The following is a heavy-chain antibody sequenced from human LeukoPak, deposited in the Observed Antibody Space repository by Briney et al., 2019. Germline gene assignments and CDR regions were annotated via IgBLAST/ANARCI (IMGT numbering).Heavy chain of an antibody. D-gene: IGHD1-26*01. CDR1: GGSISSSNYY. CDR2: IYYSGST. CDR3: AARSGSYFDY. Sequence: SETLSLTCTVSGGSISSSNYYWGWIRQPPGKGLEWIGSIYYSGSTYYNPSLKSRVTISVDTSKNQFSLKVISVTAADTAVYYCAARSGSYFDYWGQGTLVTVSS. V-gene: IGHV4-39*07. J-gene: IGHJ4*02.